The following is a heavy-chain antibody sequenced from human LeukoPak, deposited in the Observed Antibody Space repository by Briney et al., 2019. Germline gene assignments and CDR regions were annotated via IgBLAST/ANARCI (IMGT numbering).Heavy chain of an antibody. J-gene: IGHJ6*02. D-gene: IGHD6-19*01. CDR2: FYHSGST. CDR1: GGSISRSSSY. V-gene: IGHV4-39*01. CDR3: ARSSSYSSGYYYYGMDV. Sequence: SETLSLTCTVSGGSISRSSSYWGWIRQPPGSTLEWIGNFYHSGSTYYNPALKSRVTMSVNTSKNQFSLKLSSVTAADTAVYYCARSSSYSSGYYYYGMDVWGQGTTVTVSS.